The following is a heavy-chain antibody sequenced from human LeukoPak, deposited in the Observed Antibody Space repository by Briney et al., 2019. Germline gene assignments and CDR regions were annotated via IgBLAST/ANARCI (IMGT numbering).Heavy chain of an antibody. V-gene: IGHV3-64D*09. J-gene: IGHJ6*02. Sequence: PGGPLRLSCSASGFPFSSYAMHWVRQAPGKGLEYVSAISDSGGNTYYADSVKGRFTISGDNSKNTLYLQMSSLRAEDTAVYFCVRGYSFGPYGMDVWGQGTTVTVSS. CDR1: GFPFSSYA. CDR3: VRGYSFGPYGMDV. CDR2: ISDSGGNT. D-gene: IGHD2-15*01.